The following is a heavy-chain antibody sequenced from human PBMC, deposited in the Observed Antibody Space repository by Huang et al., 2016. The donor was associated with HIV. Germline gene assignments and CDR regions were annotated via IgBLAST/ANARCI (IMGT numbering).Heavy chain of an antibody. J-gene: IGHJ5*02. CDR3: AKESRWFSDFDQ. Sequence: QVQLVESGGGVVQPGTSLRLSCAASGFILRNFGMHWVRQAPGKGRELVAVISYDGRSDRYSDSVKGRFTNSRDNDKNTLSLEMNRLRHDDTAVYYCAKESRWFSDFDQWGQGTLVTVSS. CDR1: GFILRNFG. D-gene: IGHD2-15*01. CDR2: ISYDGRSD. V-gene: IGHV3-30*18.